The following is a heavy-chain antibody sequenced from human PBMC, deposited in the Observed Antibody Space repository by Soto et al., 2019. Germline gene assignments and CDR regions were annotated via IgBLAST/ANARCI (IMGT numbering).Heavy chain of an antibody. D-gene: IGHD1-26*01. Sequence: SETLSLTCTVSGGSISSSSYYWGWIRQPPGKGLEWIGGIYYSGSTYYNPSLKSRVTISVDTSKNQFSLKLSSVTAADTAVYYCARLFYSGSYYFDYWGQGTLVTVS. CDR2: IYYSGST. J-gene: IGHJ4*02. CDR3: ARLFYSGSYYFDY. CDR1: GGSISSSSYY. V-gene: IGHV4-39*01.